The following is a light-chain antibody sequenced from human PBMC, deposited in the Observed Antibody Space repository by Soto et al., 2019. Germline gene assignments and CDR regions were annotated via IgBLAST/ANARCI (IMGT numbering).Light chain of an antibody. V-gene: IGKV1-17*01. J-gene: IGKJ1*01. CDR2: AAS. Sequence: DIQMTQSPSSLSASVGDRLTITWRASQVITNDLGWYQQKPGKAPKRLIYAASTLQSGVPSRFSGSGSGTEFTLTISSLQPEDVATYYCLQLNTYPWKFGQGTKVDIK. CDR3: LQLNTYPWK. CDR1: QVITND.